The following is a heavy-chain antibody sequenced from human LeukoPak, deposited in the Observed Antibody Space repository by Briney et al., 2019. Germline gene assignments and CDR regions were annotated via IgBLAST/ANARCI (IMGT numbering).Heavy chain of an antibody. CDR2: ISAYDGNT. CDR1: GYTFTIYS. V-gene: IGHV1-18*01. D-gene: IGHD3-10*01. Sequence: ASVKVSCKASGYTFTIYSITWVSQAPGLGLEWMGWISAYDGNTNYAQRLQGRVTLTTDTSTSTAYMELRSLRSDDTAVYYCARSKYYYGSGSYYQFDSSGQGTLATVSS. J-gene: IGHJ4*02. CDR3: ARSKYYYGSGSYYQFDS.